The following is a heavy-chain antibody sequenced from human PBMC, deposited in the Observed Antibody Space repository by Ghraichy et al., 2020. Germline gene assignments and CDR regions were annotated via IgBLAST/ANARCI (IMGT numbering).Heavy chain of an antibody. CDR3: ARDHVAPGLIFDS. CDR1: GFAFSSHW. V-gene: IGHV3-7*04. Sequence: GESLNISCAASGFAFSSHWMSWVRQAPGKGLEWVANINQAGRETHYVDSVKGRFTISRDNAKNSLYLQVNSLRAEDTAVYYCARDHVAPGLIFDSWGQGTLVTVSS. J-gene: IGHJ4*02. CDR2: INQAGRET. D-gene: IGHD2-15*01.